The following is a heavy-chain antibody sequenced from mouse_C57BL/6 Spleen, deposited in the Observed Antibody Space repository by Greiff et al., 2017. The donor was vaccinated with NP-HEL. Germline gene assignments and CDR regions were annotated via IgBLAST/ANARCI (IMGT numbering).Heavy chain of an antibody. CDR3: ARDGDGYYGDFDY. CDR2: ISDGGSYT. Sequence: EVKVVESGGGLVKPGGSLKLSCAASGFTFSSYAMSWVRQTPEKRLEWVATISDGGSYTYYPDNVKGRFTISRDNAKNNLYLQMSHLKSEDTAMYYCARDGDGYYGDFDYWGQGTTLTVSS. CDR1: GFTFSSYA. J-gene: IGHJ2*01. D-gene: IGHD2-3*01. V-gene: IGHV5-4*01.